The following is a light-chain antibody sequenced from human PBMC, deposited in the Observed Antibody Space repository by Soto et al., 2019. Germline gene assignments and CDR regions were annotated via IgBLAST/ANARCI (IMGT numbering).Light chain of an antibody. J-gene: IGKJ2*01. CDR3: MQGTHWPFT. Sequence: DVVMTQSPLSLPVTLGQPASISCRSSQSLVYSDGHTYLNWFQQRPGQSPRRLIYKVSNRDSGVPERFSGSGSGTDFTLKISRVEAEDIAVYYCMQGTHWPFTFAQGTKLEIK. CDR2: KVS. V-gene: IGKV2-30*01. CDR1: QSLVYSDGHTY.